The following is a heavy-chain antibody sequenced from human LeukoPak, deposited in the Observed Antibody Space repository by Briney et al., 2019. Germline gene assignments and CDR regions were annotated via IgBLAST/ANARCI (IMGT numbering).Heavy chain of an antibody. CDR2: ISYDGSNK. CDR3: VGYGSGSYYNYYMDA. Sequence: GGSLRLSCAASGFTFSSYGMHWVRQAPGKGLEWVAVISYDGSNKYYADSVKGRFTISRDNSKNTLYLQMNSLRAEDTAVYYCVGYGSGSYYNYYMDAWGKGTTVTVSS. D-gene: IGHD3-10*01. CDR1: GFTFSSYG. V-gene: IGHV3-30*03. J-gene: IGHJ6*03.